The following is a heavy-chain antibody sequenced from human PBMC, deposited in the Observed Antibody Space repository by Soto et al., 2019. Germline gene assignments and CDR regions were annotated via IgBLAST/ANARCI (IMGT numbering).Heavy chain of an antibody. D-gene: IGHD5-12*01. V-gene: IGHV4-59*01. CDR3: ARVGGSLYDAFDI. Sequence: SETLSLTCTVSGGSISSYYWSWIRQPPGKGLEWIGYIYYSGSTNYNPSLKSRVTISVDTSKNQFSLKLSSVTAADTAVYYCARVGGSLYDAFDIWGQGTMVTVSS. J-gene: IGHJ3*02. CDR1: GGSISSYY. CDR2: IYYSGST.